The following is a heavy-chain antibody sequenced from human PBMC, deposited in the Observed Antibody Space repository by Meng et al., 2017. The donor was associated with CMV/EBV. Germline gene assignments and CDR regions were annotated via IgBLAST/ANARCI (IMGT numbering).Heavy chain of an antibody. CDR3: ARGMTVLRFLEGWFDP. D-gene: IGHD3-3*01. CDR1: GYTFTGYY. CDR2: INPNSGGT. Sequence: ASVKVSCKASGYTFTGYYMHWVRQAPGQGLEWMGWINPNSGGTNYAQKFQGRVTMTRDTSISTAYMELSRLRSDDTAVYYCARGMTVLRFLEGWFDPWGQGTLVTISS. V-gene: IGHV1-2*02. J-gene: IGHJ5*02.